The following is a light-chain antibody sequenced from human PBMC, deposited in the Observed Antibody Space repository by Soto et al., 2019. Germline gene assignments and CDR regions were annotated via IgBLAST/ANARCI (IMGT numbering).Light chain of an antibody. V-gene: IGKV3-20*01. CDR1: QSVSSSY. Sequence: EIELTQSPGTLSLSPGERATLSCRASQSVSSSYLAWYQQQPGQAHRLLIYGASSRAAVIPDRFSGSGSGTDFTLTISSLEPQDFAVDYCQQYGSSTPWFTFGPGTKVDIK. CDR3: QQYGSSTPWFT. CDR2: GAS. J-gene: IGKJ3*01.